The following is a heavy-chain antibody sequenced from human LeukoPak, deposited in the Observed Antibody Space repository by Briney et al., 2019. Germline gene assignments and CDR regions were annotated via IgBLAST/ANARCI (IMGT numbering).Heavy chain of an antibody. CDR3: ARHVGYYYGMDV. V-gene: IGHV4-59*08. CDR1: GGSISSYY. J-gene: IGHJ6*02. CDR2: IYYSGST. Sequence: SEILSLTCTVSGGSISSYYWSWIRQPPGKGLEWIGYIYYSGSTNYNPSLKSRVTKSVDTSKNQFSLKLSSVTAADTAMYYCARHVGYYYGMDVWGQGTTVTVSS.